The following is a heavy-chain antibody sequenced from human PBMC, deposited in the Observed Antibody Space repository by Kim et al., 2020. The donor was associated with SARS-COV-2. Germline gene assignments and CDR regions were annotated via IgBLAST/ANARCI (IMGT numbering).Heavy chain of an antibody. J-gene: IGHJ6*03. CDR3: ARDLGITCFGVVRLTVSAIDV. D-gene: IGHD3-3*01. Sequence: GGSLRLSCAASGFTFSSYAMSWVRQAPGKGLEWVSATSGSGGSTYYADSVKGRFTISRDNSKNTLYLQMNSLRAKYTAVSYCARDLGITCFGVVRLTVSAIDVWGKGTTVTVSS. CDR1: GFTFSSYA. V-gene: IGHV3-23*01. CDR2: TSGSGGST.